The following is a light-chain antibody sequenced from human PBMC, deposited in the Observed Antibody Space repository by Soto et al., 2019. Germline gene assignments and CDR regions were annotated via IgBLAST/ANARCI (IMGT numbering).Light chain of an antibody. V-gene: IGLV2-11*01. Sequence: QSALTQPRSVSGSPGQSVTISCTGTSSDVGGYNYVSWYQQHPDKAPKVMIYDVNKRPSGVPDRFSGSKSGNTASLTISELQAEDESDYYCCSYAGGNYVFGTGTKVTVL. CDR2: DVN. CDR1: SSDVGGYNY. CDR3: CSYAGGNYV. J-gene: IGLJ1*01.